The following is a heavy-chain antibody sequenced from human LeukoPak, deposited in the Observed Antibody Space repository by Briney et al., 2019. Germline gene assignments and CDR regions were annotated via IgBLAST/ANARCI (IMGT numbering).Heavy chain of an antibody. CDR1: GGAISSSNYH. D-gene: IGHD1-26*01. J-gene: IGHJ4*02. CDR2: IYYSGTT. V-gene: IGHV4-39*01. CDR3: ARLTVGATAVDC. Sequence: SGTLSLTCTVSGGAISSSNYHWGWGRQPPGGWLGWVGTIYYSGTTYYNPSLKSRVTISVDTSKNQFSLKLSSMTAADTAVYYCARLTVGATAVDCWGQGTLVTVSS.